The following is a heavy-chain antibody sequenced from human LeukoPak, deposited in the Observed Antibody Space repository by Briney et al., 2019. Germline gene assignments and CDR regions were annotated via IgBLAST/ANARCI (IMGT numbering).Heavy chain of an antibody. J-gene: IGHJ6*01. CDR1: SVSFDDYY. CDR2: INHSEYT. CDR3: TRMG. D-gene: IGHD7-27*01. Sequence: SETLSLTCAVSSVSFDDYYWSWVRQTPGKGLEWIGEINHSEYTNDHPSRKSRITLSIDTPRKHFSPTLRPVAVADPGIYYRTRMGRG. V-gene: IGHV4-34*10.